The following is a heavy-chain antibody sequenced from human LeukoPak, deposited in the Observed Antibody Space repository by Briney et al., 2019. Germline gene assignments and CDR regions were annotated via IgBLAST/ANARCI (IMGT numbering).Heavy chain of an antibody. Sequence: PSGTLSLTCAVSGGSITTRNFWSWVRQPPGKGLEWIAEMHHDGSANYNPSLKSRVSMSVDKSKNHFSLRLTSVTAADTAVYYCAITPGPYDSSRNYYPFDYWGQGTLVTVSS. J-gene: IGHJ4*02. V-gene: IGHV4-4*02. CDR2: MHHDGSA. CDR1: GGSITTRNF. CDR3: AITPGPYDSSRNYYPFDY. D-gene: IGHD3-22*01.